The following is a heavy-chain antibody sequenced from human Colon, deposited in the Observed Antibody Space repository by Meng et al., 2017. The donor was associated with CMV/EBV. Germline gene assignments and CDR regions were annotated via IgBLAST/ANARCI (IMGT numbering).Heavy chain of an antibody. CDR3: AKAYYYDSSGYNWVYYYYGMDV. CDR2: IYSGGST. J-gene: IGHJ6*02. Sequence: GESLKISCAASGFTVSSNYMSWVRQAPGKGLEWVSVIYSGGSTYYADSVKGRFTISRDNSKNTLYLQMNSLRAEDTAVYYCAKAYYYDSSGYNWVYYYYGMDVWGQGTTVTVSS. CDR1: GFTVSSNY. V-gene: IGHV3-53*01. D-gene: IGHD3-22*01.